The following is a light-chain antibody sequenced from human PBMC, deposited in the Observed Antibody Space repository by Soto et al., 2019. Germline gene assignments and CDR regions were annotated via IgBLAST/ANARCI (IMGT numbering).Light chain of an antibody. CDR3: ETWDSNIHVV. V-gene: IGLV4-60*02. J-gene: IGLJ2*01. Sequence: QSVLTQSSSASASLGSSVKLTCTLSSGHSSYIIAWHQQQPGKAPRYLMKLEGSGSYNKGSGVPDRFSGSSSGADRSLTISTLQFEGEADYYCETWDSNIHVVFGGGTQLTVL. CDR2: LEGSGSY. CDR1: SGHSSYI.